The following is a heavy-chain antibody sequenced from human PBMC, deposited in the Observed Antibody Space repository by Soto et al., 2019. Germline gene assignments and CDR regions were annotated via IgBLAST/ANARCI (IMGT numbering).Heavy chain of an antibody. Sequence: QVQLQESGPGLVKPSETLSLTCTVSGGSISSYYWSWIRQPPGKGLEWIGYIYYSGSTNYNPSLKSRVTISVDTSKNQFSLKLSSVTAADTAVYYCARLLWFGGEYYFDYWGQGTRVTVSS. CDR1: GGSISSYY. CDR2: IYYSGST. J-gene: IGHJ4*02. D-gene: IGHD3-10*01. V-gene: IGHV4-59*08. CDR3: ARLLWFGGEYYFDY.